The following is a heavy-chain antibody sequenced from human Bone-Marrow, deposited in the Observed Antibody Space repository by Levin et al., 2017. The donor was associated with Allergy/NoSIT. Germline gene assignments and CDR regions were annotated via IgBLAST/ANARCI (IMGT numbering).Heavy chain of an antibody. CDR2: IGATGDHT. Sequence: PGESLKISCAASGFTFSSHTMNWVRQAPGRGLEWVSSIGATGDHTFYADSVKGRFTISRDNSKNLLFLQMNSLRAEDTALYYCTRDRPFSDFDYWGQGSLVTVSS. CDR3: TRDRPFSDFDY. CDR1: GFTFSSHT. D-gene: IGHD2/OR15-2a*01. J-gene: IGHJ4*02. V-gene: IGHV3-23*01.